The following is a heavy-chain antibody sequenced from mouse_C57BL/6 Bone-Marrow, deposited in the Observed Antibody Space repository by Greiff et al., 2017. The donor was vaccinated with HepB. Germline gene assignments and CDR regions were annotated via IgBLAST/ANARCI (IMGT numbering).Heavy chain of an antibody. CDR2: IDPEDGDT. D-gene: IGHD2-1*01. V-gene: IGHV14-1*01. Sequence: VQLQQSGAELVRPGASVKLSCTASGFNIKDYYMHWVKQRPEQGLEWIGRIDPEDGDTEYAPKFQGKATMTADTSSNTAYLQLSSLTSEATAVYYCTIYYGNYVWFAYWGQGTLVTVSA. CDR3: TIYYGNYVWFAY. CDR1: GFNIKDYY. J-gene: IGHJ3*01.